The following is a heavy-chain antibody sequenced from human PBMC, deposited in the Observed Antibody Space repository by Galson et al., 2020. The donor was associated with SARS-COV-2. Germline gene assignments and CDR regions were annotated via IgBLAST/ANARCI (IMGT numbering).Heavy chain of an antibody. J-gene: IGHJ6*02. Sequence: ETSATLSLTCTVSGGSISSYYWSWIRQPPGKGLEWIGYIYYSGSTNYNPSLKSRVTISVDTSKNQFSLKLSSVTAADTAVYYCARLAVGATETFFYYYYGMDVWGQGTTVTVSS. D-gene: IGHD1-26*01. CDR1: GGSISSYY. V-gene: IGHV4-59*08. CDR3: ARLAVGATETFFYYYYGMDV. CDR2: IYYSGST.